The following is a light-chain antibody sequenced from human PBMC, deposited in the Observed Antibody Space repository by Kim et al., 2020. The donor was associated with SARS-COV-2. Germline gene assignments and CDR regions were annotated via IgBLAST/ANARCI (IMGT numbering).Light chain of an antibody. CDR2: EDD. J-gene: IGLJ2*01. CDR3: QSYAGNNVI. CDR1: SGGIAVTY. Sequence: GKTVTSTCTGSSGGIAVTYVPWYQQRPGSVPPIVIYEDDQRPSGVPDRFSGAIDSSSNSASLTISGLKTEDEADYYCQSYAGNNVIFGGGTQLTVL. V-gene: IGLV6-57*02.